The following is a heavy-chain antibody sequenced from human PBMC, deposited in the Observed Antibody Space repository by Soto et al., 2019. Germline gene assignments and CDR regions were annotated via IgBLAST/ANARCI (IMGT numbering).Heavy chain of an antibody. J-gene: IGHJ4*02. CDR3: ARPVAAIYCDY. Sequence: QVQLVQSGAAVKKPGASVKVSCKASGYTFTSSGISWVRQAPGQGLEWMGWISAYNGNTNDEQKLQGRVTMTTDTSTSPAYMELRSIRSDDTAVYYCARPVAAIYCDYWGQGTLVTVSS. CDR1: GYTFTSSG. CDR2: ISAYNGNT. V-gene: IGHV1-18*01. D-gene: IGHD6-6*01.